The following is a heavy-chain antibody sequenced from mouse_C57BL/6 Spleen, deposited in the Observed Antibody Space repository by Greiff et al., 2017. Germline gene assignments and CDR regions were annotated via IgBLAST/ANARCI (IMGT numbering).Heavy chain of an antibody. CDR1: GYTFTSYW. V-gene: IGHV1-52*01. Sequence: QVQLQQPGAELVRPGSSVKLSCKASGYTFTSYWMHWLKQRPIRGLEGIGNIVPSGSETHYNQKFKDPATLTLDKSSSTAYMQRSSLAAEDSAVYYGALYGSSTGYWYFDVWGTGTTVTVSS. CDR2: IVPSGSET. J-gene: IGHJ1*03. D-gene: IGHD1-1*01. CDR3: ALYGSSTGYWYFDV.